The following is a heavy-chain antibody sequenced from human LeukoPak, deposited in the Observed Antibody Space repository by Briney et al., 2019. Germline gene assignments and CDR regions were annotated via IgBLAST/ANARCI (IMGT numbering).Heavy chain of an antibody. Sequence: SQTLSLTCAISGDSVSSXXXAWNWIRQSPSRGXEXXXXTYYRSKWYNDYAVSVKSRITINPDTSKNQFSLQLNSVTPEDTAVYYCARDHSSGWYGAFDIWGQGTMVTVSS. CDR1: GDSVSSXXXA. J-gene: IGHJ3*02. V-gene: IGHV6-1*01. D-gene: IGHD6-19*01. CDR2: TYYRSKWYN. CDR3: ARDHSSGWYGAFDI.